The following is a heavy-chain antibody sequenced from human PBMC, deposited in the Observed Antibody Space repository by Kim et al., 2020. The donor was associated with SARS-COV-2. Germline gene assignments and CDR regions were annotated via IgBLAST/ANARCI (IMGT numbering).Heavy chain of an antibody. CDR3: ARDDSWYVDYYYYYYMDV. CDR1: GFTFSSYW. Sequence: GGSLRLSCAASGFTFSSYWMHWVRQAPGKGLVWVSRINSDGSSTSYADSVKGRFTISRDNAKNTLYLQMNSLRAEDTAVYYCARDDSWYVDYYYYYYMDVWGKGTTVTVSS. CDR2: INSDGSST. J-gene: IGHJ6*03. D-gene: IGHD6-13*01. V-gene: IGHV3-74*01.